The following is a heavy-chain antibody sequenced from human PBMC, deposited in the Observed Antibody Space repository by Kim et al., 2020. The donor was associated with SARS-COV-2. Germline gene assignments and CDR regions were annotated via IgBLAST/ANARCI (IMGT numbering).Heavy chain of an antibody. D-gene: IGHD5-12*01. Sequence: GGSLRLSCAASGFTFSSYAMSWVRQAPGKGLEWVSVIYSGGSSTYYADSVKGRFTISRDNSKNTLYLQMNSLRAEDTAVYYCAKDHGYSGYDSHSYFDYWGQGTLVTVSS. V-gene: IGHV3-23*03. CDR1: GFTFSSYA. CDR2: IYSGGSST. J-gene: IGHJ4*02. CDR3: AKDHGYSGYDSHSYFDY.